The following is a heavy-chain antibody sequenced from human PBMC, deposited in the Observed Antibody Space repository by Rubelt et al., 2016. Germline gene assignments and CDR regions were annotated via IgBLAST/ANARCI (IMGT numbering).Heavy chain of an antibody. Sequence: QVQLQESGPGLVKPSQTLSLTCTVSGGSISSGGYYWSWIRQHPGKGLEWIGYIYYSGSTYYNPSLKSLVTISVDTSKNQFSLKLSSVTAADTAVYYCARRRWGSTGAFWISDAFDIWGQGTMVTVSS. J-gene: IGHJ3*02. CDR1: GGSISSGGYY. D-gene: IGHD2-2*01. CDR3: ARRRWGSTGAFWISDAFDI. V-gene: IGHV4-31*01. CDR2: IYYSGST.